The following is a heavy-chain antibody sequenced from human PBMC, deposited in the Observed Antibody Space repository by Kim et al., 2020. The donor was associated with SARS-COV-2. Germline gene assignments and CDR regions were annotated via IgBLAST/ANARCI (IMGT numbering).Heavy chain of an antibody. CDR1: GASVSSGSYY. CDR3: ARKGGRYSSSWYHPFDI. Sequence: SETLSLTCTVSGASVSSGSYYWSWIRQPPGKGLEWIGYIYYSGSANYNPSLKSRVTISVDTSKNQFSLKLSSVTAADTAVYYCARKGGRYSSSWYHPFDIWGQGTMVTVSS. V-gene: IGHV4-61*01. J-gene: IGHJ3*02. D-gene: IGHD6-13*01. CDR2: IYYSGSA.